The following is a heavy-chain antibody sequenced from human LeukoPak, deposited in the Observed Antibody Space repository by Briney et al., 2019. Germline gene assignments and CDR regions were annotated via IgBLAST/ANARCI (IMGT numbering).Heavy chain of an antibody. CDR2: IYSTGST. CDR3: ARGIADPYSFDS. V-gene: IGHV4-4*07. CDR1: GGSISSYY. Sequence: SETLSLTCTVSGGSISSYYWSWIRQPAGKGLEWIGRIYSTGSTNYSPSLKSRVTMSVDKSKNQFSLNLGSVTAADTAVYYCARGIADPYSFDSWGQGTLVTVSS. D-gene: IGHD6-13*01. J-gene: IGHJ4*02.